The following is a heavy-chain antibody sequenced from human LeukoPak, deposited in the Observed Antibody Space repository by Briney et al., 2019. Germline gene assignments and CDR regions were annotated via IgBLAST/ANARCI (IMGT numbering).Heavy chain of an antibody. J-gene: IGHJ4*02. V-gene: IGHV3-20*04. CDR1: GFTFDDYG. CDR2: INWNGGST. CDR3: VRSFNTYGYPTGY. D-gene: IGHD6-13*01. Sequence: GGSLRLSCAASGFTFDDYGMSWVRQVPGEELEWVSGINWNGGSTGYADSVRDRFTISRDNAKNSLYLQMSSLSAEDTALYYCVRSFNTYGYPTGYWGQGTLVTVSS.